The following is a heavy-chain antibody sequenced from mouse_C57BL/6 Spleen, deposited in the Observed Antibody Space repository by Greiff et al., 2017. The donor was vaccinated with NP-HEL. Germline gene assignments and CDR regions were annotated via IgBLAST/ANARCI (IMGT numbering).Heavy chain of an antibody. CDR1: GYAFSSYW. Sequence: VQLQQSGAELVKPGASVKISCKASGYAFSSYWMNWVKQRPGKGLEWIGQIYPGDGDTNYNGKFKGKATLTADKSSSTAYMQLSSLTSEDSAVYFCARGEPSYYAMDYWGQGTSVTVSS. CDR3: ARGEPSYYAMDY. CDR2: IYPGDGDT. J-gene: IGHJ4*01. V-gene: IGHV1-80*01.